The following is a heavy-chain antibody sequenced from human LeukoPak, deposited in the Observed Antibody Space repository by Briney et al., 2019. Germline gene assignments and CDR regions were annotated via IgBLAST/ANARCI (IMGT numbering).Heavy chain of an antibody. J-gene: IGHJ5*01. V-gene: IGHV3-53*01. D-gene: IGHD2-15*01. CDR3: ARDIASFTHTTCYDIRFDS. CDR1: GFTVSGNY. CDR2: IYSGGST. Sequence: GGSLRLSCAASGFTVSGNYISWVRQAPGKGLEWVSVIYSGGSTYYADSVKGRFSISRDNARNSLFLQMNSLRAEDTAVYYCARDIASFTHTTCYDIRFDSWGQGTLVTVSS.